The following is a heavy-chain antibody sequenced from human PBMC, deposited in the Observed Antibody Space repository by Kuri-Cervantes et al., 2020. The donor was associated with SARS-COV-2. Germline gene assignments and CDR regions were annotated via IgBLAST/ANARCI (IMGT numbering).Heavy chain of an antibody. V-gene: IGHV3-74*01. CDR2: INSDGSST. D-gene: IGHD6-13*01. Sequence: GGSLRLSCAASGFTFSDYYMSWVRQAPGKGLVWVSRINSDGSSTSYADSVKGRFTISRDNAKNTLYLQMNSLRAEDTAVYYCARGPLYSSSWYDWFDPWGQGNLVTVSS. CDR1: GFTFSDYY. J-gene: IGHJ5*02. CDR3: ARGPLYSSSWYDWFDP.